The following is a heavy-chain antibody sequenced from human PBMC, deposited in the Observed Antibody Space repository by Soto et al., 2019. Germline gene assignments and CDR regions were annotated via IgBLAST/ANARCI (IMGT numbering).Heavy chain of an antibody. CDR1: VFTFIDYY. D-gene: IGHD3-22*01. CDR2: ISSSGSTI. CDR3: DSSGYYYGYYYGMDV. J-gene: IGHJ6*02. V-gene: IGHV3-11*01. Sequence: GWSLRLSCAASVFTFIDYYMSWIRQAPGKGLEWVSYISSSGSTIYYADSVKGRFTISRDNAKNSLYLQMNSLRAEDTAVYYYDSSGYYYGYYYGMDVWGQGTTVTVSS.